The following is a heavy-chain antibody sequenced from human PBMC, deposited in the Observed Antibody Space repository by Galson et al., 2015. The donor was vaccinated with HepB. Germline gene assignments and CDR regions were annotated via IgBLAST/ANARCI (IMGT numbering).Heavy chain of an antibody. CDR1: GFIFSSYA. Sequence: LRLSCAASGFIFSSYAMSWVRQAPGKGLEWVSAISISGGSTYYADSVKGRFTISRDNSKNTLYLQMNSLRAEDTAIYYCANSLSSAGIAVARASRLDYWGQGTLVTVSS. D-gene: IGHD6-19*01. J-gene: IGHJ4*02. CDR2: ISISGGST. CDR3: ANSLSSAGIAVARASRLDY. V-gene: IGHV3-23*01.